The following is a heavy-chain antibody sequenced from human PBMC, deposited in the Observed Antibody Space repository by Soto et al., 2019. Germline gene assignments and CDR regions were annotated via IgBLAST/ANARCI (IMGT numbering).Heavy chain of an antibody. D-gene: IGHD6-19*01. CDR1: GGSISSGGYY. V-gene: IGHV4-31*03. Sequence: PSETLSLTCTVSGGSISSGGYYWSWIRQHTGKGLEWIGYISYSGSTYYNPSLKSRVTISVDTSKNQFSLKLSSVTAADTAVYYCARDGGYSSGWYSRMAGWFDPWGQGTLVTVSS. CDR2: ISYSGST. J-gene: IGHJ5*02. CDR3: ARDGGYSSGWYSRMAGWFDP.